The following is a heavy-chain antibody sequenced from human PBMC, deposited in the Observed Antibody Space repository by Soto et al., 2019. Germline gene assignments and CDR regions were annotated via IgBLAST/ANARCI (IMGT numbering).Heavy chain of an antibody. D-gene: IGHD3-16*01. CDR3: AKGGQRMITFGGAMDY. Sequence: QVQLVESGGGVVQPGRSLRLSCAASGFTFSSYGMHWVRQAPGKGLEWVAVILYDGSNKYYADSVKGRFTISRDNSKNTLYLQMNSPRAEDTAVYYCAKGGQRMITFGGAMDYWGQGTLVTVSS. J-gene: IGHJ4*02. V-gene: IGHV3-30*18. CDR2: ILYDGSNK. CDR1: GFTFSSYG.